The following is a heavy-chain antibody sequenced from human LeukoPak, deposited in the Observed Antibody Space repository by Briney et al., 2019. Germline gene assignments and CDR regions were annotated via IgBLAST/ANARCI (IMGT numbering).Heavy chain of an antibody. CDR2: ISSSSSYI. J-gene: IGHJ4*02. D-gene: IGHD1-26*01. CDR3: ARVVVGATFAYDY. Sequence: GGSLRLSCAASGFTFSSYSMNWARQAPGKGLEWVSSISSSSSYIYYADSVKGRFTISRDNAKNSLYLQMNSLRAEDTAVYYCARVVVGATFAYDYWGQGTLVTVSS. V-gene: IGHV3-21*01. CDR1: GFTFSSYS.